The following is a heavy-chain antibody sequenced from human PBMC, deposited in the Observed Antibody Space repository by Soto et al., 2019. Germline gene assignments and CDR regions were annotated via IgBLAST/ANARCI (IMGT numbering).Heavy chain of an antibody. D-gene: IGHD5-12*01. V-gene: IGHV4-59*01. Sequence: PSETLSLTCTVSGGSISSYYWSWIRQHPGKGLEWIGYIYYSGSTNYNPSLKSRVTISVDTSKNQFSLKLSSVTAADTAVYYCARESRWLQFRYFDYWGQGTLVTVSS. CDR2: IYYSGST. CDR3: ARESRWLQFRYFDY. CDR1: GGSISSYY. J-gene: IGHJ4*02.